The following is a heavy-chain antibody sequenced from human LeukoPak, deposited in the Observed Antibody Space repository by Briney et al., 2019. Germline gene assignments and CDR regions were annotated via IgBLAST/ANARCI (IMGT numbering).Heavy chain of an antibody. CDR2: IYYSGST. J-gene: IGHJ2*01. CDR3: ARPSRYHLPTRGVNWYFDL. V-gene: IGHV4-39*01. CDR1: GGSISSSSYY. Sequence: SETLSLTCTVSGGSISSSSYYWGWIRQPPGKGLEWIGSIYYSGSTYYNPSLKSRVTISVDTSKNQFSLKLSSVTAADTAVYYCARPSRYHLPTRGVNWYFDLWGRGTLVTVSS. D-gene: IGHD2-2*01.